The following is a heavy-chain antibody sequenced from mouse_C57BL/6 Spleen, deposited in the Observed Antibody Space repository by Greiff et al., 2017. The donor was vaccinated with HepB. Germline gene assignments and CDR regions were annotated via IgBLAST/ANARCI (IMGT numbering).Heavy chain of an antibody. D-gene: IGHD1-1*01. CDR1: GYTFTSYW. V-gene: IGHV1-64*01. J-gene: IGHJ2*01. CDR2: IHPNSGST. CDR3: ARQGGSSPGYFDY. Sequence: VKLQQPGAELVKPGASVKLSCKASGYTFTSYWKHWVKQRPGQGLEWIGMIHPNSGSTNYNEKFKSKATLTVDKSSSTAYMQLSSLTSEDSAVYYCARQGGSSPGYFDYWGQGTTLTVSS.